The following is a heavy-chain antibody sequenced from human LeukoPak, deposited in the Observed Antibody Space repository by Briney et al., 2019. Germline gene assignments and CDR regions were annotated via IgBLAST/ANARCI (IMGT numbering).Heavy chain of an antibody. J-gene: IGHJ6*02. V-gene: IGHV3-33*01. CDR2: IWYDGSNK. CDR3: ARPFRGRDGVPAAMVRDYYYGMDV. D-gene: IGHD2-2*01. CDR1: GFTFSSYG. Sequence: AGGSLRLSCAASGFTFSSYGMHWVRQAPGKGLEWVAVIWYDGSNKYYADSVKGRFTISRDNSKNTLYLQMNSLRAEDTAVYYCARPFRGRDGVPAAMVRDYYYGMDVWGQGTTVTVSS.